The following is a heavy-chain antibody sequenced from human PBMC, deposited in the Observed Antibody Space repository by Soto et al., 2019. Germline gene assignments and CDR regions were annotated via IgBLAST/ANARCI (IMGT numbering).Heavy chain of an antibody. V-gene: IGHV3-11*01. CDR1: GFTFSDYY. CDR2: ISSSGSTI. D-gene: IGHD2-15*01. J-gene: IGHJ6*02. CDR3: ARDDAPLCSGGSCWDYYYGMDV. Sequence: GGSLRLSCAASGFTFSDYYMSWIRQAPGKGLEWVSYISSSGSTIYYADSVKGRFTISRDNAKNSLYLQMNSLRAEDTAVYYCARDDAPLCSGGSCWDYYYGMDVWGQGTTVTVSS.